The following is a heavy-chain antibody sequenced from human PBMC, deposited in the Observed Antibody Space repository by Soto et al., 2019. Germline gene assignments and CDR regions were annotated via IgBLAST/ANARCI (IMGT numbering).Heavy chain of an antibody. D-gene: IGHD2-21*01. CDR1: GYTFTNYD. Sequence: QVQLVQSGAEVKKPGASVMVSCKAFGYTFTNYDINWVRQAAGQGLEWMGWMNPNSGNTGYAQKSQGRVTRTMSNAIRTAYMELSSLPSEDTACYYCVGTELVIAKYWFFDFWVRGTLVTLSS. J-gene: IGHJ2*01. V-gene: IGHV1-8*01. CDR3: VGTELVIAKYWFFDF. CDR2: MNPNSGNT.